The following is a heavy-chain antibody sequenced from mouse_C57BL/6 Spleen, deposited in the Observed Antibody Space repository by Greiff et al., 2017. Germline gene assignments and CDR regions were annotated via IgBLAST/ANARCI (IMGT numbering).Heavy chain of an antibody. Sequence: VQLVESGPELVKPGASVKISCKASGYAFSSSWMNWVKQRPGKGLEWIGRIYPGDGDTNYNGKFKGKATLTADKSSSTAYMQLSSLTSEDSAVYFCARSDSPAWFAYWGQGTLVTVSA. CDR3: ARSDSPAWFAY. CDR1: GYAFSSSW. CDR2: IYPGDGDT. D-gene: IGHD3-2*01. V-gene: IGHV1-82*01. J-gene: IGHJ3*01.